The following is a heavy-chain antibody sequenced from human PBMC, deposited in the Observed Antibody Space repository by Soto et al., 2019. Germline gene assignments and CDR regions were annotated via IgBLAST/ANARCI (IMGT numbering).Heavy chain of an antibody. J-gene: IGHJ4*02. D-gene: IGHD6-6*01. CDR2: INAGNGTT. V-gene: IGHV1-3*01. Sequence: GDSEKVSCKASGYTFTSYAMHWVRQAPGQRREWMGWINAGNGTTKYSQKFQGRVAITRDTSASTAYMELSSLRSEDTAVYYCARVGGYSSSATDYWGQGTLLTVS. CDR3: ARVGGYSSSATDY. CDR1: GYTFTSYA.